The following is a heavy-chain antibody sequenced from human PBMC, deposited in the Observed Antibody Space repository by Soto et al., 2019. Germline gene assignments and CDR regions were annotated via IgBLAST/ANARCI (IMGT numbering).Heavy chain of an antibody. CDR1: GFTFSTYG. CDR2: ISGSGGST. V-gene: IGHV3-23*01. Sequence: VGSLRLSCAASGFTFSTYGMTWVRQAPGKGLDWVSSISGSGGSTYSADSVKGRFAISRDSSKNTVYLQMSSLGVDDTAVYYCARATRVAAGRYYFDYWGHGTLVTVSS. J-gene: IGHJ4*01. CDR3: ARATRVAAGRYYFDY. D-gene: IGHD6-13*01.